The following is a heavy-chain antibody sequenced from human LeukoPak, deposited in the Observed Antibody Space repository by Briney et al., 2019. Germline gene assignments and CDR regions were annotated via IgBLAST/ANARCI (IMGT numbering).Heavy chain of an antibody. CDR3: ARALTTLTYEGY. V-gene: IGHV3-21*01. Sequence: GGSLRLSCAASGFTFSSYWMSWVRQAPGKGLEWVSSISGSNSYIFYADSVKGRFTVSRDNAKDSLYLQMNSLRAEDTAVYYCARALTTLTYEGYWGQGTLVTVSS. CDR1: GFTFSSYW. J-gene: IGHJ4*02. D-gene: IGHD1-1*01. CDR2: ISGSNSYI.